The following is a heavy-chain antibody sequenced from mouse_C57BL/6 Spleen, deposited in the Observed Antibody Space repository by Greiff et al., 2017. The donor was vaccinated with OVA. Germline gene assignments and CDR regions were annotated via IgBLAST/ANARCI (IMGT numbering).Heavy chain of an antibody. CDR1: GYTFTSYW. CDR3: AREAYDYDRVDY. V-gene: IGHV1-55*01. Sequence: QVQLQQPGAELVKPGASVKMSCKASGYTFTSYWITWVKQRPGQGLEWIGDIYPGSGSTNYNEKFKSKATLTVDTSSSTAYMQLRSLTSEDSAVYYYAREAYDYDRVDYWGQGTTLTVSS. J-gene: IGHJ2*01. CDR2: IYPGSGST. D-gene: IGHD2-4*01.